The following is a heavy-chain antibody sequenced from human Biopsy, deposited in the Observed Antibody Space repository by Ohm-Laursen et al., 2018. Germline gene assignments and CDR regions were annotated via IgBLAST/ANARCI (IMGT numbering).Heavy chain of an antibody. CDR2: ISSSGNTE. Sequence: SRRLSFAANGFSFSDYYMSWIRQAPGKGLDWVSYISSSGNTEKYADSVKGRFTISRDNAKQSVHLQMNSLSAEDTAVYYCVTEVGGVSSWYNNWGQGTLVTASS. D-gene: IGHD6-13*01. CDR1: GFSFSDYY. J-gene: IGHJ4*02. V-gene: IGHV3-11*01. CDR3: VTEVGGVSSWYNN.